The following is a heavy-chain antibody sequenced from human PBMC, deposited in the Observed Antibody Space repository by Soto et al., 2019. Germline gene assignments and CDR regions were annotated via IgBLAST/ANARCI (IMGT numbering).Heavy chain of an antibody. CDR2: IYYTGST. J-gene: IGHJ5*02. D-gene: IGHD4-17*01. V-gene: IGHV4-59*01. CDR3: ARDVSTVTTYNWFGP. Sequence: SETLSLTCTVSGGXISSYYWSWIRQPPGKGLEWIGYIYYTGSTNYNPSLKSRVTISVDTSKNQFSLKMSSVTAADTAVYYCARDVSTVTTYNWFGPWGQGTLVTSPQ. CDR1: GGXISSYY.